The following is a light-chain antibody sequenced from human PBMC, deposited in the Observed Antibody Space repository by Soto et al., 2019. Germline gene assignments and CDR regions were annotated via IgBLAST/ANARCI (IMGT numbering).Light chain of an antibody. CDR2: DAS. J-gene: IGKJ2*01. CDR1: QSVSTS. Sequence: EIVLTQSPATLSLSPGERATLSCRASQSVSTSLAWYQQKPGQAPRLLIYDASNRATGIPARFSGSGSGTDFTLTISSLEPEDFAVYYCQQRSNWPPDTFVQGTKLEIK. CDR3: QQRSNWPPDT. V-gene: IGKV3-11*01.